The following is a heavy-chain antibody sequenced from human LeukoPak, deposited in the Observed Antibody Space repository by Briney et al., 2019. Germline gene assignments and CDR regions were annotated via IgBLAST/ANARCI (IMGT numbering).Heavy chain of an antibody. CDR2: ISSSGSTI. J-gene: IGHJ3*02. CDR1: GFTFSDYY. V-gene: IGHV3-11*01. CDR3: AKAQYYYDSSGLAGAFDI. D-gene: IGHD3-22*01. Sequence: GGSLRLSCAASGFTFSDYYMSWIRQAPGKGLEWVSYISSSGSTIYYADSVKGRFTISRDNSKNTLYLQMNSLRAEDTAVYYCAKAQYYYDSSGLAGAFDIWGQGTMVTVSS.